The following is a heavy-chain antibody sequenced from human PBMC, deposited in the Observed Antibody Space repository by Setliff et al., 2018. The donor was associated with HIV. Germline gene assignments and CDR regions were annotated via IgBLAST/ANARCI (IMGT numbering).Heavy chain of an antibody. Sequence: PGGSLRLSCAASGFTFSTYAMTWVRQAPGKGLEWVSSISSSGGTTYFADTVKGRFTISRDNAKNSLSLQMNSLRVEDTAVYFCATILVNQQPYRYFDYAYFDPWGKGTLVTVPQ. CDR2: ISSSGGTT. J-gene: IGHJ5*02. D-gene: IGHD4-17*01. V-gene: IGHV3-23*01. CDR3: ATILVNQQPYRYFDYAYFDP. CDR1: GFTFSTYA.